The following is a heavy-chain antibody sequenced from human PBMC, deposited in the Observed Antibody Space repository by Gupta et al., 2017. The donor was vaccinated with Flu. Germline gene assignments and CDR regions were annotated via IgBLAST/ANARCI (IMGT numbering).Heavy chain of an antibody. CDR3: TREGGHSSGYYFLD. CDR1: GKTSTDYT. D-gene: IGHD3-22*01. J-gene: IGHJ4*02. Sequence: SGKTSTDYTRRWVRKDPGKGPEWMGGIFPKPGGTKYAKKFQGRVTRTRASSITTADMELSSLKSDDTAVYYCTREGGHSSGYYFLDWGQGTLVTVSP. V-gene: IGHV1-2*02. CDR2: IFPKPGGT.